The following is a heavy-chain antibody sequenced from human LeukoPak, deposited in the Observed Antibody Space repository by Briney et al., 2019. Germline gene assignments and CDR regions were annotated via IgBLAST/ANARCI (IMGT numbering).Heavy chain of an antibody. Sequence: SETLSLTCTVSGDSISNYYWNWIRQPPGKGLEWIGYIYYSGSTNYNPSLKSRVSISVDTSKNQFSLKLSSVTAADTAVYYCARLRDNWFDPWGQGILVTVSS. CDR2: IYYSGST. V-gene: IGHV4-59*01. J-gene: IGHJ5*02. CDR1: GDSISNYY. CDR3: ARLRDNWFDP.